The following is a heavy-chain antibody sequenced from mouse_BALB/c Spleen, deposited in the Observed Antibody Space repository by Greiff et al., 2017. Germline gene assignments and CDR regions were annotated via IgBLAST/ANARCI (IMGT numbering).Heavy chain of an antibody. V-gene: IGHV1S81*02. CDR2: INPSNGRT. Sequence: QVQLQQPGAELVKPGASVKLSCKASGYTFTSYWMHWVKQRPGQGLEWIGEINPSNGRTNYNEKFKSKATLTVDKSYSTAYMQLSSLTSEDSAVYYCARSTVNYFDYWGQGTTLTVSS. CDR3: ARSTVNYFDY. J-gene: IGHJ2*01. CDR1: GYTFTSYW. D-gene: IGHD1-1*01.